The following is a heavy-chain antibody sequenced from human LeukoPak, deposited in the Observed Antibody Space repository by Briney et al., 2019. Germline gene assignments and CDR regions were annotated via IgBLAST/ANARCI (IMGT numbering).Heavy chain of an antibody. J-gene: IGHJ4*02. D-gene: IGHD1-7*01. CDR1: GGSISSGGYY. CDR3: AGSKNYGRVDY. CDR2: IYYSGST. V-gene: IGHV4-31*03. Sequence: SETLSLTCTVSGGSISSGGYYWSWIRRHPGKGLEWIGYIYYSGSTYYNPSLKSRVTISVDTSKNQFSLKLSSVTAADTAVYYCAGSKNYGRVDYWGQGTLVTVSS.